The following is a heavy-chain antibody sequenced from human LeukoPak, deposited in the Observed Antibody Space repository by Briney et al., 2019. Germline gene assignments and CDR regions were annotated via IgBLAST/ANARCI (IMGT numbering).Heavy chain of an antibody. CDR3: ARVLWFGEFPAFDI. V-gene: IGHV1-18*01. D-gene: IGHD3-10*01. J-gene: IGHJ3*02. Sequence: GASVKVSCKASGYTFTSYVISWVRQAPGQGREWMGWISAYNGNTNYAQKLQGRVTMTTDTSTSTAYMELRSLRSDDTAVYYCARVLWFGEFPAFDIWGQGTMVTVSS. CDR2: ISAYNGNT. CDR1: GYTFTSYV.